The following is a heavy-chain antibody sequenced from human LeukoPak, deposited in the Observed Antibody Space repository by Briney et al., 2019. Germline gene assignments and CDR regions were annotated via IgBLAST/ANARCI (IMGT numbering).Heavy chain of an antibody. V-gene: IGHV3-30-3*01. CDR2: ISHGGTNK. J-gene: IGHJ6*02. CDR3: ARERSITGDYYGLDV. CDR1: GFTFSSYP. Sequence: GGSLRLSCAASGFTFSSYPVYRVRQAPGKGLEWVAAISHGGTNKYYADSVKGRFTISRDNSKNTLYLQMNSLRAEDTAVYHCARERSITGDYYGLDVWGQGTTVTDSS. D-gene: IGHD6-6*01.